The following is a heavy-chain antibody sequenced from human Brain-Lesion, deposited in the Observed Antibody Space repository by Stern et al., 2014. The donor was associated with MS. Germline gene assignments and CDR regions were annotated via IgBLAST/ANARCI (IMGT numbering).Heavy chain of an antibody. V-gene: IGHV3-23*04. CDR1: GFSFSNYA. D-gene: IGHD1-14*01. CDR3: ASRTRYYGMDV. Sequence: EVQLVESGGGLVQPGGSLRLAWAASGFSFSNYAMTWVRQAPGKGLEWVSGISASGGSTYHADYVKGRFTIFRDNSKNTVYLRMNGLRGEDTAVYYCASRTRYYGMDVWGQGTTVTVSS. CDR2: ISASGGST. J-gene: IGHJ6*02.